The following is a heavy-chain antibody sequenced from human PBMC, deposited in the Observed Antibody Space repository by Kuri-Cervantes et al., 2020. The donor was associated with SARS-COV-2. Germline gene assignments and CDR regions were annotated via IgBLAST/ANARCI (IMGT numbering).Heavy chain of an antibody. CDR1: GFTFSSYA. V-gene: IGHV3-30*01. CDR3: ARGGPLAARLRPVDY. D-gene: IGHD6-6*01. Sequence: GESLKISCAASGFTFSSYAMHWVRQAPGKGLEWVAVISYDGSNKYYADSVKGRFTISRDNSKNTLYLQMNSLRAEDTAVYYCARGGPLAARLRPVDYWGQGTLVTVSS. J-gene: IGHJ4*02. CDR2: ISYDGSNK.